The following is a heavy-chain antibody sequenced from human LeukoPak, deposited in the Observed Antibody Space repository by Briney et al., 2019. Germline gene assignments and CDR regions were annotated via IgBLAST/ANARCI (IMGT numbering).Heavy chain of an antibody. V-gene: IGHV4-30-2*01. CDR2: IYHSGST. J-gene: IGHJ4*02. Sequence: SETLSLTCTVSGGSISSGGYSWSWIRQPPGKGLEWMGYIYHSGSTYYNPSLKSRVTISVDTSKNQFSLKLSSVTAADTAVYYCARGRVLRYFDWPSFDYWGQGTLVTVSS. CDR1: GGSISSGGYS. D-gene: IGHD3-9*01. CDR3: ARGRVLRYFDWPSFDY.